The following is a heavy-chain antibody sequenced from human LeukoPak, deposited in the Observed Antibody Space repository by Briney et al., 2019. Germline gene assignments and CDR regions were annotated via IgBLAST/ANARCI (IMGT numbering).Heavy chain of an antibody. CDR2: ITDRSDFI. Sequence: GGSLRLSCAASGFTFSSYSMDWVRQAPGKGLEWVSSITDRSDFIYYADSVRGRCTISRDNAKNSLFLQVNSLRAEDTAVYYCARFSGSGSEFDYWGQGTLVTVSS. CDR3: ARFSGSGSEFDY. J-gene: IGHJ4*02. D-gene: IGHD3-10*01. V-gene: IGHV3-21*01. CDR1: GFTFSSYS.